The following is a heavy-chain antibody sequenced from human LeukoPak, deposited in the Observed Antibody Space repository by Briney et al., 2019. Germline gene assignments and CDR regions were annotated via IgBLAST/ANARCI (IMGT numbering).Heavy chain of an antibody. CDR1: GGSISSGSYY. CDR3: ARVSPSFNYYYYMDV. V-gene: IGHV4-61*02. CDR2: IYSSGST. Sequence: SETLSLTCTVSGGSISSGSYYWSWIRQPAGKGLEWIGRIYSSGSTNYNPSLKSRVTISLDTSKNQFSLKLSSVTAADTAVYYCARVSPSFNYYYYMDVWGKGTTVTISS. J-gene: IGHJ6*03.